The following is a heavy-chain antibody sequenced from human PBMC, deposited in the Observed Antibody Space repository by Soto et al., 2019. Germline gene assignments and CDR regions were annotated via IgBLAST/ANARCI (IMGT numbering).Heavy chain of an antibody. V-gene: IGHV4-39*01. Sequence: SETLSLTCTVSGGSISSSSYYWGWIRQPPGKGLEWIGSIYYSGSTYYNPSLKSRVTISVDTSKNQFSLKLSSVTAADTAVYYCARHWSSWVDYWGQGTLVTVSS. CDR3: ARHWSSWVDY. D-gene: IGHD6-6*01. CDR1: GGSISSSSYY. CDR2: IYYSGST. J-gene: IGHJ4*02.